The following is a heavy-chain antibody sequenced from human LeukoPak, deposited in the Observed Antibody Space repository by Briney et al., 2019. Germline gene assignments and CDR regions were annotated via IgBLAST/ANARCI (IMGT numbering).Heavy chain of an antibody. V-gene: IGHV3-11*04. CDR1: GFTFSDYY. J-gene: IGHJ4*02. CDR3: ARDGDVTRAREDPG. CDR2: ISSSGSTI. Sequence: PGGSLRLSCAASGFTFSDYYMSWIRQAPGKGLEWVSYISSSGSTIYYADSVKGRFTISRDNAKNSLYLQMNSLRAEDTAVYYCARDGDVTRAREDPGWGQGTLVTVSS. D-gene: IGHD1-26*01.